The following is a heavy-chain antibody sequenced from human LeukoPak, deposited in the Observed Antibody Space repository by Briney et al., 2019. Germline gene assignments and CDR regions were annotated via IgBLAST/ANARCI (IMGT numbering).Heavy chain of an antibody. J-gene: IGHJ4*02. CDR2: IYYISST. CDR1: GVSVGSAGYY. CDR3: ARTQSQSGSYRYYFGY. D-gene: IGHD1-26*01. Sequence: SETLSLTCTVSGVSVGSAGYYWSWIRQPPGGGLEWIGYIYYISSTNYNPSLKSRVTMSLNPSGNQFSLKLNSVTAADTAMYYCARTQSQSGSYRYYFGYWGQGTLVTVSS. V-gene: IGHV4-61*08.